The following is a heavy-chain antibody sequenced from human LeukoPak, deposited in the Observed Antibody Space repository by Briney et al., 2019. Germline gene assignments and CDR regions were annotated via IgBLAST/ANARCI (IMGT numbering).Heavy chain of an antibody. D-gene: IGHD3-10*01. Sequence: SETLSLTCTVSGGSISSYYWSWIRQPPGKGLEWIGYINYSGSTNYNPSLKSRVTISVDTSKNQFSLNLSSVTAADTAVYYCVRDAYGSGSYYIWYWGQGTLVTVSS. CDR2: INYSGST. J-gene: IGHJ4*02. CDR1: GGSISSYY. V-gene: IGHV4-59*12. CDR3: VRDAYGSGSYYIWY.